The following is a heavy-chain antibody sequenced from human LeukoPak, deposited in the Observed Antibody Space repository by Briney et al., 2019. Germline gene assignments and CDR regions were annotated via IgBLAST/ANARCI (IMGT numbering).Heavy chain of an antibody. D-gene: IGHD3-10*01. CDR1: GFTFSSYA. V-gene: IGHV3-23*01. CDR3: ARGILSAYGFSF. CDR2: ISGSGGST. J-gene: IGHJ4*02. Sequence: GGSLRLSCAASGFTFSSYAMSWVRQAPGKGLEWVSAISGSGGSTYYADSVKGRFTISRDNAKNTLYLQLDSLRAEDTAVYYCARGILSAYGFSFWGQGTLVTVSS.